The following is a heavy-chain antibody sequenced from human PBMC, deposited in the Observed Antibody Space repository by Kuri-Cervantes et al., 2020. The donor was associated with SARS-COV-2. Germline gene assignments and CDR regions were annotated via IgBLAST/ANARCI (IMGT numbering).Heavy chain of an antibody. CDR2: ISSSSSTI. D-gene: IGHD3-22*01. V-gene: IGHV3-48*01. CDR3: ARKGLDSSGYSLGYD. Sequence: GGSLRLSCAASGFTFSSYSMNWVRQAPGKGLEWVSCISSSSSTIYYADSVKGRFTISRDNAKNSLYLQMNSLRADDTALYYCARKGLDSSGYSLGYDWGQGTLVTVSS. J-gene: IGHJ4*02. CDR1: GFTFSSYS.